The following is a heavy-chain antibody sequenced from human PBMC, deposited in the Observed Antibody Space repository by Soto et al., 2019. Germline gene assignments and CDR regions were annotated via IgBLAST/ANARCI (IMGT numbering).Heavy chain of an antibody. Sequence: SETLSLTCTVSGGSISSSSYYWGWIRQPPGKGLEWIGSIYYSGSTYYNPSLKSRVTISVDTSKNQFSLKLSSVTAADTAVYYCARLVGVVPAAYTDYWGQGTLVTVSS. CDR3: ARLVGVVPAAYTDY. CDR2: IYYSGST. CDR1: GGSISSSSYY. V-gene: IGHV4-39*01. D-gene: IGHD2-2*01. J-gene: IGHJ4*02.